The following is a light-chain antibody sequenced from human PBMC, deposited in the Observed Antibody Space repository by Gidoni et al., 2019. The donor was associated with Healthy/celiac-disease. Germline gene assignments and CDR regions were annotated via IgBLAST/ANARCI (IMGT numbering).Light chain of an antibody. CDR2: DAS. Sequence: EIVLTQSPANLSLSPGERATLSCRASQSVSSYFAWYQQKPGQAPRLLIYDASNRATGIPARFSGSGSGTDFTLTISSLEPEDFAVYYCQQRSNWPLTFGGGTKVEIK. J-gene: IGKJ4*01. V-gene: IGKV3-11*01. CDR1: QSVSSY. CDR3: QQRSNWPLT.